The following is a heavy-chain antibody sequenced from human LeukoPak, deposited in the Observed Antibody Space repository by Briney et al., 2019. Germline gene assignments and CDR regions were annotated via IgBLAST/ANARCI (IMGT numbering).Heavy chain of an antibody. Sequence: GGSLRLSCAASGFTFSSYAMSWVRQAPGKGLEWVSGISGSGGSTYYADSVKGRFTISRDNSKNTLYLQMNSLRAEDTAVYYCARDRVRRQLVRDYYYYGMDVWGQGTTVTVSS. D-gene: IGHD6-13*01. V-gene: IGHV3-23*01. CDR3: ARDRVRRQLVRDYYYYGMDV. CDR1: GFTFSSYA. J-gene: IGHJ6*02. CDR2: ISGSGGST.